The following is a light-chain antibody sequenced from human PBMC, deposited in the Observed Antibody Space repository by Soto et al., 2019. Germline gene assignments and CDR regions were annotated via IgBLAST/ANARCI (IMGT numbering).Light chain of an antibody. CDR1: QSISSW. Sequence: DIQMTQSPSTLSASVGDRVTITCRASQSISSWLAWYQQKPGKAPKLLIYDASSLESGVPSRFSGSGSGTEFTLTISSLQPEDFATYYCQQSYSTPITFGHGTRLEIK. V-gene: IGKV1-5*01. J-gene: IGKJ5*01. CDR2: DAS. CDR3: QQSYSTPIT.